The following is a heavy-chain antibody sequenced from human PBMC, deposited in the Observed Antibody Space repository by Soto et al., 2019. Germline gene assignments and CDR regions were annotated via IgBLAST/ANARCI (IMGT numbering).Heavy chain of an antibody. CDR3: TRGGTPYFDY. Sequence: QVQLVESGGGVVQPGTSLRLSCVASGFTFSSDGMVWVRQAPGKGLEWVITISPDGTNEHYADSVKGRFTVSRDNSKNTLCLQMDSLRDEDTAVYYCTRGGTPYFDYWGQGTLVTVSS. CDR1: GFTFSSDG. D-gene: IGHD1-1*01. J-gene: IGHJ4*02. V-gene: IGHV3-30*03. CDR2: ISPDGTNE.